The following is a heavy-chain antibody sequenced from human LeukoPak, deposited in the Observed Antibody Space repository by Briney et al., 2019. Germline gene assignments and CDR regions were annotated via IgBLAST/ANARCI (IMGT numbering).Heavy chain of an antibody. V-gene: IGHV3-7*01. CDR2: MNNDGSRR. D-gene: IGHD3-10*01. CDR1: GFSVSRQW. J-gene: IGHJ4*02. Sequence: PGGSLRLSCAVSGFSVSRQWMTWVRQAPGKGLEWVANMNNDGSRRYYLDSVKGRFTISKDNGKNSVVLQMNSLRAEDTAVYYCVVSVGEYWGQGTLVTVST. CDR3: VVSVGEY.